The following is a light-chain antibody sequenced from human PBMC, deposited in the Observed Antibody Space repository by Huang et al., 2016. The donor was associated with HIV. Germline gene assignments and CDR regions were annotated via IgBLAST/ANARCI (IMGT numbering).Light chain of an antibody. CDR2: GAS. Sequence: EIVMTQSPATLSVSPGERATLSCRASPSVTSLAWYQQKPGQTPRLLIYGASTRATGIPARFSGSGSGTDFTLTISSLQSEDFAVYYCQQYNNWPSITFGQGTRLEIK. V-gene: IGKV3-15*01. J-gene: IGKJ5*01. CDR1: PSVTS. CDR3: QQYNNWPSIT.